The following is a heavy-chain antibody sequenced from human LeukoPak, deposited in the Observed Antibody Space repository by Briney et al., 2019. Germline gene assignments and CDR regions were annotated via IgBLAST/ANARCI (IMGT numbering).Heavy chain of an antibody. D-gene: IGHD6-6*01. V-gene: IGHV3-11*01. Sequence: GGSLRLSCAASGFTFSDYYMSWIRQAPGKGLEWVSYIRSSGSTIYYADSVKGRFTISRDNAKNSLYLQMNSLRAEDTAVYYCARESSSAPNWFDPWGQGTLVTVSS. CDR2: IRSSGSTI. CDR3: ARESSSAPNWFDP. J-gene: IGHJ5*02. CDR1: GFTFSDYY.